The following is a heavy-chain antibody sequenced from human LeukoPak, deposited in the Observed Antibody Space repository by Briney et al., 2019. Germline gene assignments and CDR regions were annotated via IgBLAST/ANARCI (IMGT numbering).Heavy chain of an antibody. Sequence: PGGSLRLSCAASGFTFSDYYMSWIRQAPGKGLEWVSYISSSGSTIYYADSVKGRFAISRDNAKNSLYLQMNSLRAEDTAVYYCARDRVTMVRGVDFDYWGQGTLVTVSS. CDR1: GFTFSDYY. CDR3: ARDRVTMVRGVDFDY. D-gene: IGHD3-10*01. V-gene: IGHV3-11*04. CDR2: ISSSGSTI. J-gene: IGHJ4*02.